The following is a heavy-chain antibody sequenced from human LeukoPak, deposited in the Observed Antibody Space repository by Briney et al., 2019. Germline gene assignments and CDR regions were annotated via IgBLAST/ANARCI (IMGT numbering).Heavy chain of an antibody. V-gene: IGHV3-30-3*01. D-gene: IGHD5-18*01. J-gene: IGHJ4*02. CDR3: ARDMTDTAMTKASYYFDY. CDR1: GFTFSSYA. Sequence: PGRSLRLSCAASGFTFSSYAMHWVRQAPGKGLEWVAVVSSDGSNKYYADSVKGRFTISRDNSKNTLYLQMNSLRAEDTAVYYCARDMTDTAMTKASYYFDYWGRGTLVAVSS. CDR2: VSSDGSNK.